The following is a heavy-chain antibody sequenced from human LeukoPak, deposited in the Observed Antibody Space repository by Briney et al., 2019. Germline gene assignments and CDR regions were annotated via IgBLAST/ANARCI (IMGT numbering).Heavy chain of an antibody. D-gene: IGHD3-16*01. CDR3: ARTKFGAVRNEYWFDP. J-gene: IGHJ5*02. V-gene: IGHV4-61*02. CDR1: GNSISSGDNY. CDR2: IYTSGST. Sequence: SQTLSLTCTVSGNSISSGDNYWSWIRQPAGKGLEWIGRIYTSGSTYYNPSLKSRVTISVDTSKNQFSLKLTSVTAADTAIYYCARTKFGAVRNEYWFDPWGQGTLVIVSS.